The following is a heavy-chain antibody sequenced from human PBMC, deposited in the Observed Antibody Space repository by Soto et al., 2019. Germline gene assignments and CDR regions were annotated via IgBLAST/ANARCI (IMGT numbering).Heavy chain of an antibody. CDR3: AGGRYGDS. D-gene: IGHD1-1*01. Sequence: QVHLVQSGAEVKKPGASVKVSCKASGYTFTSYGITWVRQAPGQGLEWMGWISAHNGNTDYAQKLQGRVIVTRDTSTGTADMELRSMISDYAAVYYCAGGRYGDSGGQGAPVTVSS. V-gene: IGHV1-18*01. CDR1: GYTFTSYG. CDR2: ISAHNGNT. J-gene: IGHJ4*02.